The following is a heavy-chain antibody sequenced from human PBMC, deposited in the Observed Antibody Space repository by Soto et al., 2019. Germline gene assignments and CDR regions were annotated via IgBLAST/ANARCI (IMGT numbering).Heavy chain of an antibody. CDR3: APGITMVRGVIIPVDP. D-gene: IGHD3-10*01. J-gene: IGHJ5*02. Sequence: SVKVSCKASGGTFSSYAISWVRQAPGQGLEWMGGIIPIFGTANYAQKFQGRVTITADESTSTAYMELSSLRSEDTAVYYCAPGITMVRGVIIPVDPWGQGTLVTVSS. CDR2: IIPIFGTA. V-gene: IGHV1-69*13. CDR1: GGTFSSYA.